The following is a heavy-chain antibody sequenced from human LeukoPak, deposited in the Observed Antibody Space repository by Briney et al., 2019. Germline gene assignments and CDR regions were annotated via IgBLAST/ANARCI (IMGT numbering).Heavy chain of an antibody. J-gene: IGHJ4*02. CDR2: IRYDGSNK. D-gene: IGHD6-13*01. Sequence: GGSLRLSCAASGFTFSSYGMHWVRQAPGKGLEWVAFIRYDGSNKYYADSVKGRFTISRDNSKNTLYLQMNSLRAEDTAVYYCAKDMVAAAGRGLDYWGQGTLVTVSS. V-gene: IGHV3-30*02. CDR3: AKDMVAAAGRGLDY. CDR1: GFTFSSYG.